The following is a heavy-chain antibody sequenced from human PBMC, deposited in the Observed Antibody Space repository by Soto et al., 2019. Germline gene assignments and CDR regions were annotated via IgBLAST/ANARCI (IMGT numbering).Heavy chain of an antibody. CDR2: MNPNSGNT. D-gene: IGHD3-3*01. CDR1: GYTFTSYD. V-gene: IGHV1-8*01. Sequence: QVQLVQSGAEVKKPGASVKVSCKASGYTFTSYDINWVRQATGQGLEWMGWMNPNSGNTGYAQKFQGRFTRTRNTSIRTAYMELGSVRSVDTAVYYCARGRSRFLEWFPSFDPWGQETLDTVSS. J-gene: IGHJ5*02. CDR3: ARGRSRFLEWFPSFDP.